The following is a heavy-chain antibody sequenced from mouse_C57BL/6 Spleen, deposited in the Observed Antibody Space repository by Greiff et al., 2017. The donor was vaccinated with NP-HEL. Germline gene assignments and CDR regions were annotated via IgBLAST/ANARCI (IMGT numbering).Heavy chain of an antibody. CDR3: ALGYGSSFLYYYAMDY. CDR2: IDPANGNT. CDR1: GFNIKNTY. V-gene: IGHV14-3*01. Sequence: LVESVAELVRPGASVKLSCTASGFNIKNTYMHWVKQRPEQGLEWIGRIDPANGNTKYAPKFQGKATITADTSSNTAYLQLSSLTSEDTAIYYCALGYGSSFLYYYAMDYWGQGTSVTVSS. D-gene: IGHD1-1*01. J-gene: IGHJ4*01.